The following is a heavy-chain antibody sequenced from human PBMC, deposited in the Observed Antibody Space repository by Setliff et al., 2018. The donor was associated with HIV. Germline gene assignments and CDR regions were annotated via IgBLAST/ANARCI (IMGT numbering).Heavy chain of an antibody. D-gene: IGHD4-17*01. V-gene: IGHV3-74*01. CDR3: AKDRDYGDNLLLLNWFDP. CDR2: ISPDGSST. J-gene: IGHJ5*02. Sequence: GGSLRLSCAASGFTFSNNWIHWVRQTAEKGLVWVSRISPDGSSTYYAGSVKGRFTISRDNSKNTLYLQMNSLRGEDTAVYHCAKDRDYGDNLLLLNWFDPWGQGTLVTVSS. CDR1: GFTFSNNW.